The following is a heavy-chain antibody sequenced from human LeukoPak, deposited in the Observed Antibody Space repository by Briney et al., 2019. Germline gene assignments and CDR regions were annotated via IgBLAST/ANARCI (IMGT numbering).Heavy chain of an antibody. V-gene: IGHV4-4*07. J-gene: IGHJ4*02. CDR2: IYTSGST. CDR3: ASIYDSSGYYYDY. CDR1: GGSISSNY. Sequence: SETLSLTCTVSGGSISSNYWSWIRQPAGKGLEWIGRIYTSGSTNYSPPLKSRVTLSVDTSRNQFSLRLSSVTAADTAVYYCASIYDSSGYYYDYWGQGTLVTVSS. D-gene: IGHD3-22*01.